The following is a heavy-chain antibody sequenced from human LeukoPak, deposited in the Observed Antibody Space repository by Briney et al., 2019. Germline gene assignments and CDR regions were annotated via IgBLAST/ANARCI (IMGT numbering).Heavy chain of an antibody. J-gene: IGHJ4*02. Sequence: GGSLRLSCAASGFTFRTYSMNWVRQAPGKGLEWVSSISSSSSTYIYYADSVKGRFTISRDNAKNSLSLQMNSLRAEDTAVYYCARWDRFHEVWGQGTLVTVSS. CDR2: ISSSSSTYI. V-gene: IGHV3-21*01. CDR3: ARWDRFHEV. CDR1: GFTFRTYS. D-gene: IGHD1-14*01.